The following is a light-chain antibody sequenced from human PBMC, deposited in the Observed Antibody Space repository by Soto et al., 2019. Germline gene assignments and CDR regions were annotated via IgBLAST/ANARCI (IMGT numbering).Light chain of an antibody. Sequence: EIVLTQSPGTLSLSPGERATLSCRASQSVSSTYLAWYQQKPGQAPRLLIYAASIRATGIPDRFSGSGSGTDFTLTIRRLEPEDFAVYFCQQYGSSLYTFGQGTKREIK. J-gene: IGKJ2*01. CDR1: QSVSSTY. CDR2: AAS. V-gene: IGKV3-20*01. CDR3: QQYGSSLYT.